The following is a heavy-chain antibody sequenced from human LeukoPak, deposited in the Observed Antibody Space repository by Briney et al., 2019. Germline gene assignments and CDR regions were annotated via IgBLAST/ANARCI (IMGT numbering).Heavy chain of an antibody. V-gene: IGHV4-59*01. J-gene: IGHJ3*02. CDR2: IYYSGST. CDR1: GGSISSYY. CDR3: ARYQTPIAAAGSRYAFDI. Sequence: SETLSLTCTVSGGSISSYYWSWIRQPPGKGLEWIGYIYYSGSTNYNPSLKSRVTISVDTSKNQFSLKLSSVTAADTAVYYCARYQTPIAAAGSRYAFDIWGQGTMVTVSS. D-gene: IGHD6-13*01.